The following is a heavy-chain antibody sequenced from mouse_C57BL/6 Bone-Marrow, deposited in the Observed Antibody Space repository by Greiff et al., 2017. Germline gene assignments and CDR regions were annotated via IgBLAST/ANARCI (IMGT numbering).Heavy chain of an antibody. V-gene: IGHV1-54*01. CDR3: ARLGYGAWFAY. Sequence: VKLMESGAELVRPGTSVKVSCKASGYAFTNYLIEWVKQRPGQGLEWIGVINPGSGGTNYNEKFKGKATLTADKSSSTAYMQLSSLTSEDSAVYFCARLGYGAWFAYWGQGTLVTVSA. J-gene: IGHJ3*01. CDR1: GYAFTNYL. CDR2: INPGSGGT. D-gene: IGHD2-2*01.